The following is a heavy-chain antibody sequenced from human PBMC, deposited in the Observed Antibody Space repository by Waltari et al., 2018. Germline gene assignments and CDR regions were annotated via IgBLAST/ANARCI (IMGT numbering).Heavy chain of an antibody. Sequence: EEHLLESGGGLAQPGGSLRLSCAASGFNFISYALSWVRQAPGKGLEWVSGISDSGVITKYADSVKGRFTVCRDNSKNTVFLHLNSLRAEDTAIYYCARHLYSIDYLELAKWGQGTLVTVSS. CDR1: GFNFISYA. V-gene: IGHV3-23*01. D-gene: IGHD3-22*01. CDR3: ARHLYSIDYLELAK. J-gene: IGHJ4*02. CDR2: ISDSGVIT.